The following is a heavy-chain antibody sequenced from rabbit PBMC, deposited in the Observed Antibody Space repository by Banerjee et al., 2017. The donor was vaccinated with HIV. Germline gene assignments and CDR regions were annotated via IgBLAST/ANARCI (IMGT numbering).Heavy chain of an antibody. CDR1: GFSFSSGYY. CDR2: IYVGSSGST. V-gene: IGHV1S45*01. Sequence: QEQLEESGGDLVQPEGSLTLTCKASGFSFSSGYYMCWVRQAPGKGPEWIACIYVGSSGSTYYASWAKGRFTVSKTSSTTVTLQMTSLTAADTATYFCARDYNIAANINLWGPGTLVTVS. CDR3: ARDYNIAANINL. J-gene: IGHJ4*01. D-gene: IGHD1-1*01.